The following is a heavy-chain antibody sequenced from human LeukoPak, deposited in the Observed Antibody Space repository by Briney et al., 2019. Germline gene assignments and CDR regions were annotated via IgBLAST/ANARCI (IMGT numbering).Heavy chain of an antibody. CDR2: ISSSSSTI. V-gene: IGHV3-48*01. CDR1: GFIVSSNY. CDR3: ARGAYYYED. J-gene: IGHJ4*02. D-gene: IGHD3-22*01. Sequence: GGSLRLSCAASGFIVSSNYMSWVRQVPGKGLEWVSYISSSSSTIYYADSVKGRFTISRDNAKNSLYLQMNSLRAEDTAVYYCARGAYYYEDWGQGTLVTVSS.